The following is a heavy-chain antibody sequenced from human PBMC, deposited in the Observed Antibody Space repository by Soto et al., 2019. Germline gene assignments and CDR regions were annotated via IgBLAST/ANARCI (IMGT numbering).Heavy chain of an antibody. Sequence: SETLSLTCTVSGGSISSSSYYWGWIRQPPGQGLEWIGSIYYSGYTYYNPSLKSRVTISVDTSKNQFSLKLSSVTAADTAVYYCARLNYYDSSGYRLSAFDIWGQGTMVT. CDR3: ARLNYYDSSGYRLSAFDI. J-gene: IGHJ3*02. D-gene: IGHD3-22*01. V-gene: IGHV4-39*07. CDR1: GGSISSSSYY. CDR2: IYYSGYT.